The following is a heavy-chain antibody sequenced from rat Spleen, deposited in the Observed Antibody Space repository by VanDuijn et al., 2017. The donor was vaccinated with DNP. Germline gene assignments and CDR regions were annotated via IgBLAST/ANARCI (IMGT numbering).Heavy chain of an antibody. D-gene: IGHD1-12*03. CDR2: ISYDGDRT. CDR3: AKVYYYDGWYFDY. J-gene: IGHJ2*01. V-gene: IGHV5-20*01. CDR1: GFTFSAYG. Sequence: EVQLVESGGGLVQPGRSMKLSCAASGFTFSAYGMAWVLQAPTKGLEWVASISYDGDRTYYRDSVKGRFTISRDNGKSTLTLQMESLRSEDTATYYCAKVYYYDGWYFDYWGQGVMVTVSS.